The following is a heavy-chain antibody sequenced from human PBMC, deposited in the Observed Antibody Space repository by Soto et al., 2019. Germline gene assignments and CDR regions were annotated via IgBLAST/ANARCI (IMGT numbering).Heavy chain of an antibody. V-gene: IGHV3-23*01. CDR2: ISGRGGTT. CDR3: AKGGGRPGIPAAMECDY. D-gene: IGHD2-2*01. CDR1: GFTFNSYA. J-gene: IGHJ4*02. Sequence: EVQLLESGGGLVQPGGSLRLSCVASGFTFNSYAMSWVRQAPGKGLEWVSTISGRGGTTSYADSVKGRFTISRDNSKNTLYLHMTSLSGEDTAIYYSAKGGGRPGIPAAMECDYWRQGTLVT.